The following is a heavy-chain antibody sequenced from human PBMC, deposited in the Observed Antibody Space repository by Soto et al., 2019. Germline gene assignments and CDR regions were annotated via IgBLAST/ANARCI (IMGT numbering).Heavy chain of an antibody. CDR2: INYSGST. V-gene: IGHV4-34*01. J-gene: IGHJ4*02. CDR1: GGSFSGYY. CDR3: ARALREGITGTKGLNY. D-gene: IGHD1-7*01. Sequence: PSETLSLTCAVYGGSFSGYYWSWIRQPPGKGLEWIGEINYSGSTNYNPSLKSRVTISVDTSKIQFSLKLSSVTAADTAVYYCARALREGITGTKGLNYWGQGTLVTVSS.